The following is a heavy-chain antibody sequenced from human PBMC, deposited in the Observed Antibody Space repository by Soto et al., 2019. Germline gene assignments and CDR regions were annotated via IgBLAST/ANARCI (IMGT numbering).Heavy chain of an antibody. J-gene: IGHJ3*02. CDR1: GGTFSSYS. D-gene: IGHD1-26*01. Sequence: SVKVSCKAPGGTFSSYSISWVRQAPGQGLAWMGGIIPIFGTANYAQKFQGRVTITADESTSTAYMELSSLRSEDTAGYYCARSSTLRSGSYGPDAFGIWGQGTMVTVS. CDR3: ARSSTLRSGSYGPDAFGI. V-gene: IGHV1-69*13. CDR2: IIPIFGTA.